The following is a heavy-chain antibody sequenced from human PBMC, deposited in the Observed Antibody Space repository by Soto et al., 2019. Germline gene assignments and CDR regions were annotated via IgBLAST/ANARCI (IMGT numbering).Heavy chain of an antibody. D-gene: IGHD3-10*01. Sequence: GVSLRLSCAASEFTFCSYAMHWVRQAPGKGLEWVAVISYDGSNKYYADSVKGRFTISRDNAKNSLYLQMNSLRAEDTAVYYCARVVHYYGSGSYYGPYFDYWGQGTLVTVPQ. CDR1: EFTFCSYA. CDR2: ISYDGSNK. CDR3: ARVVHYYGSGSYYGPYFDY. V-gene: IGHV3-30-3*01. J-gene: IGHJ4*02.